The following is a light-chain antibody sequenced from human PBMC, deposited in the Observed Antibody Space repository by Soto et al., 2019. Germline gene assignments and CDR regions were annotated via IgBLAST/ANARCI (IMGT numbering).Light chain of an antibody. CDR2: AAS. CDR3: QQYSTYTPRT. V-gene: IGKV1-16*01. J-gene: IGKJ1*01. CDR1: QGISSY. Sequence: DIQMTQSPSTLSASVGDRVTITCRASQGISSYLAWYQQKPGKAPKVLIYAASSLQNGVPSRFSGSGSGTEFTLTTSSLQPDDFATYYCQQYSTYTPRTFGQGTKVDIK.